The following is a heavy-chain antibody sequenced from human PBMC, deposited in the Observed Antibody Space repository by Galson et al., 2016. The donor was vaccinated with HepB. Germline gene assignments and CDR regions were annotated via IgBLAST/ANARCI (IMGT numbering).Heavy chain of an antibody. D-gene: IGHD6-6*01. CDR1: GFTFSNHA. CDR2: ISIDGSDE. CDR3: ARPYRSSSVTSDYYYGMDV. V-gene: IGHV3-30*04. Sequence: SLRLSCAASGFTFSNHAMHWVRQAPGKGLEWVAVISIDGSDERNAESVKGRFTISRDNSRNTLYLQMNSLRAEDTAVYYCARPYRSSSVTSDYYYGMDVWGQGTTVTVSS. J-gene: IGHJ6*02.